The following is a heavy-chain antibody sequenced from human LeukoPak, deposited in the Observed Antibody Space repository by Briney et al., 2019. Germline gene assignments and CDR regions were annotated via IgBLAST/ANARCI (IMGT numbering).Heavy chain of an antibody. D-gene: IGHD3-22*01. CDR1: GGSISSYY. CDR2: IYYSGST. CDR3: ARGYYDSSGYPKGWYYFDY. V-gene: IGHV4-59*01. Sequence: SETLSLTCTVSGGSISSYYWSWIRQPPWKGLEWIGYIYYSGSTNYNPSLKSRVTISVDTSKNQFSLKLSSVTAADTAVYYCARGYYDSSGYPKGWYYFDYWGQGTLVTVSS. J-gene: IGHJ4*02.